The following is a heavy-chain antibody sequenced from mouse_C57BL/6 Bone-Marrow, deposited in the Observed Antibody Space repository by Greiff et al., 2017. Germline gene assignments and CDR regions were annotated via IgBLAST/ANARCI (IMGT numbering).Heavy chain of an antibody. J-gene: IGHJ4*01. CDR3: LYYDYDGGVYCAMDY. CDR1: GYTFTSYW. D-gene: IGHD2-4*01. CDR2: IHPNSGST. V-gene: IGHV1-64*01. Sequence: QVQLQQPGAELVKPGASVKLSCKASGYTFTSYWMHWVKQRPGQGLEWIGMIHPNSGSTNYNEKFKSKATLTVDKSSSTAYMQLSSLTSEDSAVYYCLYYDYDGGVYCAMDYWGQGTSVTVSS.